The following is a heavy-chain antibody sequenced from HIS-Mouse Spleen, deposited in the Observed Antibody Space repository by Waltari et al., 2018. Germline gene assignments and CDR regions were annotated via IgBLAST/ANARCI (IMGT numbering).Heavy chain of an antibody. CDR2: SSGSGGSK. Sequence: EVQLLESGGGLVQPGGSLRLSCAASGFTFSSYAMSCVRQAPGKGLEWVSASSGSGGSKYYADSAKGRFNISRDNSKNTLYLQMNSLRAEDTAVYYCAKQDLGIRKNYFDYWGQGTLVTVSS. J-gene: IGHJ4*02. CDR1: GFTFSSYA. CDR3: AKQDLGIRKNYFDY. V-gene: IGHV3-23*01. D-gene: IGHD7-27*01.